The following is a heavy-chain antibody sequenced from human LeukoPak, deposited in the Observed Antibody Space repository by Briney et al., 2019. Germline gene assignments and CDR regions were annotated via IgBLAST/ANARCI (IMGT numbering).Heavy chain of an antibody. CDR2: ISSSSSYI. V-gene: IGHV3-21*01. CDR3: ARGSGSGGYYSDY. Sequence: GGSLRLSCAASGFTFSSYSMNWVRQAPGKGLEWVSSISSSSSYIYYADSVKGRFTISRDNAKNSLYLQMNSLRAEDTAVYYCARGSGSGGYYSDYRGQGTPVTVSS. CDR1: GFTFSSYS. J-gene: IGHJ4*01. D-gene: IGHD3-10*01.